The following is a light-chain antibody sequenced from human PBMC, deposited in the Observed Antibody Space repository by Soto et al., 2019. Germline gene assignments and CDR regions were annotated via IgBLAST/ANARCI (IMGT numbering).Light chain of an antibody. CDR3: QQYGSSGT. V-gene: IGKV3-20*01. CDR2: GAS. Sequence: ESVLTQSPGTLPLSPGERATLSCRASQSVSSNYLAWYQQRAGQAPRLLIYGASTRTTGIPDRFSGSGSGTDSTLTISRLEPEDFAVYYCQQYGSSGTFGQGTKVDI. CDR1: QSVSSNY. J-gene: IGKJ1*01.